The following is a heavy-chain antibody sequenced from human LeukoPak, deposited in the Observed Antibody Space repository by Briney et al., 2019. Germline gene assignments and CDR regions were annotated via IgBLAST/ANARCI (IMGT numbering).Heavy chain of an antibody. CDR3: SRYNSGLSDY. V-gene: IGHV3-7*04. CDR2: INKDGSEK. J-gene: IGHJ4*02. D-gene: IGHD6-19*01. Sequence: VANINKDGSEKYYVGSVEGRFTISRDNAKNSLFLQMNSLRAEDTAVYYCSRYNSGLSDYWGQGTLVTVSS.